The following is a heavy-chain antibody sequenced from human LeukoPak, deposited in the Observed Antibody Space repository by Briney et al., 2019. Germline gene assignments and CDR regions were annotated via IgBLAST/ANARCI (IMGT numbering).Heavy chain of an antibody. J-gene: IGHJ4*02. CDR1: GFTFSTYA. V-gene: IGHV3-23*01. CDR2: ISVSGGST. CDR3: AKAKYITGTTLGFDY. D-gene: IGHD1-7*01. Sequence: GGSLRLSCAASGFTFSTYATNWVRQAQGKGLEWVSAISVSGGSTYYADSVKGRFTISRDNSKNTLYLQMNSLRAEDTAVYYCAKAKYITGTTLGFDYWGQGTLVTVSS.